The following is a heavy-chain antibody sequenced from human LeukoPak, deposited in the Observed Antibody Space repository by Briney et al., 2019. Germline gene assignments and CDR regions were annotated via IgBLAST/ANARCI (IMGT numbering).Heavy chain of an antibody. CDR3: AKASWVSTADAVL. CDR1: GFTFSSYA. D-gene: IGHD3-16*01. V-gene: IGHV3-23*01. Sequence: GGSLTLSCVASGFTFSSYAMSWVRETPARGLEWVSSLRGNGDAFYADSVKGRFTLSRDESRNTVYLQLNKLRVEDTAIYYCAKASWVSTADAVLWGQGTVVAVSS. CDR2: LRGNGDA. J-gene: IGHJ4*02.